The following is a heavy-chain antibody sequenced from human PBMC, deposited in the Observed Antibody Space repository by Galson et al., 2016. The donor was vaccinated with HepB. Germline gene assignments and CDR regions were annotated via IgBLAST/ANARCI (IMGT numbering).Heavy chain of an antibody. CDR3: ARDPGYCSPSGCPRGPR. Sequence: AEVKKPGESLRISCKGSGYSFTTYWISWVRQVPGKGLEWMGRIDPSDSYTKYSPSFQGHVTISTDRSISTAYLQWSSLKASDTAMYYCARDPGYCSPSGCPRGPRWGQGTLVTVSS. V-gene: IGHV5-10-1*01. CDR1: GYSFTTYW. D-gene: IGHD2-15*01. CDR2: IDPSDSYT. J-gene: IGHJ4*02.